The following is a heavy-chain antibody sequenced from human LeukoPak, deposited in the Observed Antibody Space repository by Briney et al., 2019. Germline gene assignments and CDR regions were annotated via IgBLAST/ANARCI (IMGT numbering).Heavy chain of an antibody. D-gene: IGHD5-12*01. Sequence: GGSLRLSCAASGFTFSSYWMSWVRQAPGKGLEWVANIKQDGSEKYYVDSVKGRFTISRDNAKNSLYLQMNSLRAEDTAVYYCARDRWGIYSGYGDYWGQGTLVTVCS. CDR3: ARDRWGIYSGYGDY. CDR1: GFTFSSYW. J-gene: IGHJ4*02. CDR2: IKQDGSEK. V-gene: IGHV3-7*01.